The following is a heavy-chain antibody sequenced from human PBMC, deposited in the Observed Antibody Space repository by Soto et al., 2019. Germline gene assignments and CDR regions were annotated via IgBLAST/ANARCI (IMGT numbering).Heavy chain of an antibody. CDR3: ARDLGYSGYDSFY. Sequence: GGSLRLSCAASGFTFDDYTMHWVRQAPGKGLEWVSLISWDGGSTYYADSVKGRFTISRDNAKNSLYLQMNSLRAEDTAVYYCARDLGYSGYDSFYWGQGTLVT. CDR2: ISWDGGST. CDR1: GFTFDDYT. J-gene: IGHJ4*02. D-gene: IGHD5-12*01. V-gene: IGHV3-43*01.